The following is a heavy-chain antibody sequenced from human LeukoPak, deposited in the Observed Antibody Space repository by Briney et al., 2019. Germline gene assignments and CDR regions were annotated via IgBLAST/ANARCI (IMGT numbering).Heavy chain of an antibody. CDR1: GGSFSGYY. CDR3: ARGSRDSSSWYDY. J-gene: IGHJ4*02. V-gene: IGHV4-34*01. Sequence: PSETLSLTCAVYGGSFSGYYWSWIRQPPGKGLEWIGEINHSGSTNYNPSLKSRVTISVDTSKNQFSLKLSSVTAADTAVYYCARGSRDSSSWYDYWGQGILVTVSS. D-gene: IGHD6-13*01. CDR2: INHSGST.